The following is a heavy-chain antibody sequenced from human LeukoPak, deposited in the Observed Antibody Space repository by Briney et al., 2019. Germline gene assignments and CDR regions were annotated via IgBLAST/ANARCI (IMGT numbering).Heavy chain of an antibody. Sequence: ASVKVSCKASGYTFTSYYMHWVRQAPGQGLEWMGIINPSGGSTSYAQKFQGRVTMTRDTSTSTVYMELSSLRSEDTAVYYCARSYYYGSGSYYKNFDYWGQGTLVTVSS. D-gene: IGHD3-10*01. J-gene: IGHJ4*02. CDR3: ARSYYYGSGSYYKNFDY. V-gene: IGHV1-46*01. CDR2: INPSGGST. CDR1: GYTFTSYY.